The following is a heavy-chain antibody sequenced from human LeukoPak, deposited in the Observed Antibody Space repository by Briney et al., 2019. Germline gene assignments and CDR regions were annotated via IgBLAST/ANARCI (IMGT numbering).Heavy chain of an antibody. CDR2: IKPDGSAQ. J-gene: IGHJ4*02. CDR1: GFTFSSNW. D-gene: IGHD3-10*01. Sequence: GGSLRLSCATSGFTFSSNWMSWVRHVPGRGLDWVANIKPDGSAQYYAASVKGRFTVSRDNAKNSVYLQMNSLRAEDTAVYYCARAYGEFRFGELFFDYWGQGTLVTVSS. CDR3: ARAYGEFRFGELFFDY. V-gene: IGHV3-7*03.